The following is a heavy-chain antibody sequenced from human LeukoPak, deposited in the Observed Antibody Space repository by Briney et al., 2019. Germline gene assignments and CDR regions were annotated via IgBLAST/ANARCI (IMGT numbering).Heavy chain of an antibody. D-gene: IGHD1-26*01. J-gene: IGHJ4*02. CDR3: ARSSRGANGLYYFDY. CDR1: GGSFSGYY. CDR2: INHSGST. V-gene: IGHV4-34*01. Sequence: PSETLSLTCAVYGGSFSGYYWSWIRQPPGKGLEWIGEINHSGSTNYNPSLKSRVTISVDTSKNQFSLKLSSVTAADTAVYYCARSSRGANGLYYFDYWGQGTLVTVSS.